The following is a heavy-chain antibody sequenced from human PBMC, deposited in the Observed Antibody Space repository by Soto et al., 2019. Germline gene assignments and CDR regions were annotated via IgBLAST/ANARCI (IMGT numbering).Heavy chain of an antibody. V-gene: IGHV3-23*01. D-gene: IGHD1-1*01. CDR2: ITASGDST. CDR1: GFTFSGYA. J-gene: IGHJ4*02. Sequence: GASVKVSCAASGFTFSGYAMSWVRQAPGKGLEWVSSITASGDSTYYADFVKGRFAISRDNSKNTLFLQLNILGLDDTAVYFCVEPGAYWTRWGQGTLVTVSS. CDR3: VEPGAYWTR.